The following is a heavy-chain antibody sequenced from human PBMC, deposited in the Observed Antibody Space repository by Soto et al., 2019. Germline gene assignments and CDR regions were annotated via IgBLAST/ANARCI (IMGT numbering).Heavy chain of an antibody. CDR3: MLGSGWKDFDY. Sequence: QLQLQESGPGLVKPSETLSLTCTVSGGSITSSSYYWGWIRQPPGKGLEWIGNIYYSGSTYYNPSLKSRVTISVDTSKNQFSLKLSYVTAADTAVYYCMLGSGWKDFDYWGQGTLVTVSS. CDR1: GGSITSSSYY. J-gene: IGHJ4*02. CDR2: IYYSGST. V-gene: IGHV4-39*01. D-gene: IGHD3-22*01.